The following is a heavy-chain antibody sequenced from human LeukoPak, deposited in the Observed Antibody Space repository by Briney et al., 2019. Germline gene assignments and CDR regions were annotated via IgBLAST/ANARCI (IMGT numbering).Heavy chain of an antibody. D-gene: IGHD3-16*01. CDR3: ARVGEGVVLDY. J-gene: IGHJ4*02. CDR1: GGSISSSSYY. V-gene: IGHV4-39*07. Sequence: PSETLSLTCTVSGGSISSSSYYWGWIRQPPGKGLEWIGSIYYSGSTYYNPSLKSRVTISVDTSKNQFSLKLSSVTAADTAVYYCARVGEGVVLDYWGQGTLVTVSS. CDR2: IYYSGST.